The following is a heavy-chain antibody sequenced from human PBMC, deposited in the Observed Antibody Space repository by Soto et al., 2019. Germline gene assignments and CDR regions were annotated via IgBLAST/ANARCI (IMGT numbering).Heavy chain of an antibody. D-gene: IGHD3-10*01. V-gene: IGHV1-69*02. CDR1: GGTFSSYT. Sequence: QVQLVQSGAEVKKPGSSVKVSCKASGGTFSSYTISWVRQAPGQGLEWMGRIIPILGIANYAQKFQGRVTITADKSTSTAYMELSRLRSEDTAVYYCARGTMVRGVNPYYYGMDVWGQGTTVTVSS. CDR2: IIPILGIA. CDR3: ARGTMVRGVNPYYYGMDV. J-gene: IGHJ6*02.